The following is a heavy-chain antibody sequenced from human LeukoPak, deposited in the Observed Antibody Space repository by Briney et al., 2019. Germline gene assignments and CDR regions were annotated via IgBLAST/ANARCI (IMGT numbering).Heavy chain of an antibody. J-gene: IGHJ6*02. D-gene: IGHD3-22*01. V-gene: IGHV4-59*01. CDR1: GGSISSYY. CDR2: IYYSGST. CDR3: ARAYSSGPQGYYYYGMDV. Sequence: SETLSLTCTVSGGSISSYYWRWIRQPPGKGLEWIGYIYYSGSTNYNPSLKSRVTISVDTSKNQFSLKLSSVIAADTAVYYCARAYSSGPQGYYYYGMDVWGQGTTVTVSS.